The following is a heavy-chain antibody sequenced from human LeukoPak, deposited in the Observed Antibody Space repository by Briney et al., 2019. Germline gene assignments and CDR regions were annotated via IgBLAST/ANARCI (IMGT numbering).Heavy chain of an antibody. CDR1: GGSFSGYY. CDR3: ARVGYSYAYYFDF. CDR2: INHSGST. Sequence: SETLSLTCAVYGGSFSGYYWSWIRQPPGKGLEWIGEINHSGSTNYNPCLKSRVTISVDTSKNQFSLKLSSVTAADTAVYYCARVGYSYAYYFDFCVRGCLVTVSS. D-gene: IGHD5-18*01. J-gene: IGHJ4*01. V-gene: IGHV4-34*01.